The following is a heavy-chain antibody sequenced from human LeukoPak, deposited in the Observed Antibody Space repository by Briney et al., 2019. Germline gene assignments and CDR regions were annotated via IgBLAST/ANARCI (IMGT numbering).Heavy chain of an antibody. V-gene: IGHV4-30-2*01. D-gene: IGHD4-17*01. CDR2: IYHSGST. J-gene: IGHJ3*02. CDR1: GGSISSGDYY. CDR3: ARDFGSVTTYAFDI. Sequence: PSQTLSLTCTVSGGSISSGDYYWSWIRQPPGKGLEWIGYIYHSGSTYYNPSLKSRVTISVDRSKNQFSLKLSSVTAADTAVYYCARDFGSVTTYAFDIWGQGTMVTVSS.